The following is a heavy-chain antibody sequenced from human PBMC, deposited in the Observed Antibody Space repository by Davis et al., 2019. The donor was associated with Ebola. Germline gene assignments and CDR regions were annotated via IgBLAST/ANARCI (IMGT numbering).Heavy chain of an antibody. J-gene: IGHJ4*02. V-gene: IGHV3-66*01. Sequence: PGGSLRLSCAASGFTVSNNYMSWVRQAPGKGLEWVSLIYSGGGTYYADSVKGRFTISRDNSKNTLYLQMNNLRAEDTAVYYCARFLSGYNYGTIDYWGQGTLVTVSS. CDR1: GFTVSNNY. D-gene: IGHD5-18*01. CDR2: IYSGGGT. CDR3: ARFLSGYNYGTIDY.